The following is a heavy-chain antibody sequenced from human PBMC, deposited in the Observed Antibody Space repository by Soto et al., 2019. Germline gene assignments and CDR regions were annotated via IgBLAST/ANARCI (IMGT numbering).Heavy chain of an antibody. D-gene: IGHD1-26*01. V-gene: IGHV3-23*01. CDR3: AKESTVGSPGDYFDS. CDR2: IGVYANT. Sequence: VELLESGGDLVQPGGSLRLSCAASGFTFSSYDMNWVRQAPGKGLEWVSAIGVYANTYYADSVKGRLTISRDDSRNTVHLQLNSLRVDDTAVYYCAKESTVGSPGDYFDSWGQGTLVTVSS. CDR1: GFTFSSYD. J-gene: IGHJ4*02.